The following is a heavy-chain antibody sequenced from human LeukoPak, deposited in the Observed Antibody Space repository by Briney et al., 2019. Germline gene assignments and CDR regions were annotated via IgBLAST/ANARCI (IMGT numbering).Heavy chain of an antibody. J-gene: IGHJ4*02. Sequence: GGSLRLSCAASGFTFSGHYMSWIRQAPGKGLEWLSHIGISGETSYNADSVKGRFTISRDNGKSTLYPQMDSLRVEDTAVYYCTRYGDSANKVDFWGQGTLVTVSS. CDR2: IGISGETS. CDR3: TRYGDSANKVDF. D-gene: IGHD7-27*01. V-gene: IGHV3-11*01. CDR1: GFTFSGHY.